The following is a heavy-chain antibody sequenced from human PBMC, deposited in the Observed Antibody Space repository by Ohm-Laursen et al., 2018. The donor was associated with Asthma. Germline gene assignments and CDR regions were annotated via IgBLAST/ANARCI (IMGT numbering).Heavy chain of an antibody. D-gene: IGHD2-2*01. CDR3: ARDSKPAAIAWVYYYYGMDV. J-gene: IGHJ6*02. CDR1: GFTFSSYA. Sequence: SLRLSCTASGFTFSSYAFHWVRQGPGKGLEWVAVISSDGSNKNYADSVKGRFTISRDNSKNTLYLQMNSLRAEDTAVYHCARDSKPAAIAWVYYYYGMDVWGQGTTVTVSS. V-gene: IGHV3-30-3*01. CDR2: ISSDGSNK.